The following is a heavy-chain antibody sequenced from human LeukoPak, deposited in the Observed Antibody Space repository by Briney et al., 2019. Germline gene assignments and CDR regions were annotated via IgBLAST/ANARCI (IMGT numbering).Heavy chain of an antibody. Sequence: GESLKISCKGSGYSFTSYWIGWVRQMPGKGLEWMGIIYPGDSDTRYSPSFQGQVTISADKSISTAYLQWSSLKASDTAMYYCARGGAVAGPDDAFEIWGQGTMVTVSS. V-gene: IGHV5-51*01. CDR1: GYSFTSYW. D-gene: IGHD6-19*01. CDR3: ARGGAVAGPDDAFEI. CDR2: IYPGDSDT. J-gene: IGHJ3*02.